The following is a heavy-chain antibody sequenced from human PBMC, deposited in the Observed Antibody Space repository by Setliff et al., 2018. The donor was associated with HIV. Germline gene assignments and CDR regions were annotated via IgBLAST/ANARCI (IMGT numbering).Heavy chain of an antibody. Sequence: GGSLRLSCGVSGFTFADYYMTWIRQTPGKGLEWVAYISDSGSTTSYADSVKGRFTISRDNAKNSLFLQMNRLRLDDTALYFCARALGVATDGDYGQVLYYPYMDVWGKGTMVTVSS. V-gene: IGHV3-11*04. J-gene: IGHJ6*03. D-gene: IGHD4-17*01. CDR2: ISDSGSTT. CDR1: GFTFADYY. CDR3: ARALGVATDGDYGQVLYYPYMDV.